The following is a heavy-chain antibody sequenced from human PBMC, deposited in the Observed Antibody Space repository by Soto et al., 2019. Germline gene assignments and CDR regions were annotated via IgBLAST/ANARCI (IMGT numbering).Heavy chain of an antibody. CDR1: GFTFTSSA. D-gene: IGHD3-22*01. Sequence: SVKVSCKASGFTFTSSAVQWVRQARGQRLEWIGWIVVGSGNTNYAQKFQERVTITRDMCTSTAYMELSSLRSEDTAVYYCAADRYYYDSSGYTMDVWGQGTTVTVSS. V-gene: IGHV1-58*01. J-gene: IGHJ6*02. CDR2: IVVGSGNT. CDR3: AADRYYYDSSGYTMDV.